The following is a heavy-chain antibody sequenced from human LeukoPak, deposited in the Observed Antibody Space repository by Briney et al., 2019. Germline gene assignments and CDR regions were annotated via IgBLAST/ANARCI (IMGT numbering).Heavy chain of an antibody. CDR3: ARSRNSGAYGS. CDR2: IYYSGST. Sequence: PSETLSLTCTVSGGSISSYYWSWIRQPPGKGLEWIGYIYYSGSTNYNPSLKSRVTISVDTSKNQFSLKLSSVTAADTAVYYCARSRNSGAYGSWGQGTLVTVSS. J-gene: IGHJ5*02. D-gene: IGHD1-26*01. V-gene: IGHV4-59*01. CDR1: GGSISSYY.